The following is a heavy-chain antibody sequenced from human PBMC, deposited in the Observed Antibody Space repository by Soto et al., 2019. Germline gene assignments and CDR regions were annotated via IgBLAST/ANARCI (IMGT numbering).Heavy chain of an antibody. CDR1: GGSISSSSYY. V-gene: IGHV4-39*01. D-gene: IGHD6-19*01. J-gene: IGHJ4*02. CDR3: SCHEGGQCLYYYDY. CDR2: IYYSGST. Sequence: PSETLSLTCTVSGGSISSSSYYWGWIRQPPGKGLEWIGSIYYSGSTYYNPSLKSRVTISVDTSKNQFSLKLSSVTAADTAVYYFSCHEGGQCLYYYDYWGQGTLDPVSA.